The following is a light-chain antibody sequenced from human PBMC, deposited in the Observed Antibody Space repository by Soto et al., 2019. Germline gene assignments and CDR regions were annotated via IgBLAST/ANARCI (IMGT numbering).Light chain of an antibody. CDR2: AAS. V-gene: IGKV1-27*01. CDR3: QKYHSAPRT. Sequence: DIQMTQSPSTLSASVGDRVTITCRASQSISTWLAWYQQKPGKVPKLLIYAASTLQSGVPSRFSGSGSGTDFTLTISSLQPEDIATYYCQKYHSAPRTFGQGTKVDIK. CDR1: QSISTW. J-gene: IGKJ1*01.